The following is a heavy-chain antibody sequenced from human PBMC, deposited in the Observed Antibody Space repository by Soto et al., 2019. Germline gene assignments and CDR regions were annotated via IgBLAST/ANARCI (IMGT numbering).Heavy chain of an antibody. CDR3: ARGGVATIGGMDV. CDR2: INHSGST. J-gene: IGHJ6*02. CDR1: GGSFSGYY. V-gene: IGHV4-34*01. D-gene: IGHD5-12*01. Sequence: PSETLSLTCAVYGGSFSGYYWSWIRQPPGKGLEWIGEINHSGSTNYNPPLKSRVTISVDKSKNQFSLKLSSVTAADTAVYYCARGGVATIGGMDVWGQGTTVTVSS.